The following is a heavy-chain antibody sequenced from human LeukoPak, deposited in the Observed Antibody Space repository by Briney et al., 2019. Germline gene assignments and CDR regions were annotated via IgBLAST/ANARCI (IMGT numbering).Heavy chain of an antibody. CDR1: GGSISSGVYY. CDR2: MYYSGST. Sequence: SETLSLTCTVSGGSISSGVYYWSWIRQHPGKGLEWIGYMYYSGSTYYNPSLKNRVIISVDTSKNQFSLKLSSVTAADTAVYYCARGAAVRAFDIWGQGTMVTVSS. V-gene: IGHV4-31*03. CDR3: ARGAAVRAFDI. D-gene: IGHD6-25*01. J-gene: IGHJ3*02.